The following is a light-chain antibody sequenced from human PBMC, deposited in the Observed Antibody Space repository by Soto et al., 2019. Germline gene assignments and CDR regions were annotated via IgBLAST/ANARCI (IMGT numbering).Light chain of an antibody. Sequence: ILMTQSPATLSVSPGERATLSCRASQNINSNVAWYQQRPGQAPRLLIYRASTRAPGIPARLSGSGSGTEFTLTIRSLQSEDSTVYSCLQYHNLWAFGQGTKVDIK. CDR1: QNINSN. V-gene: IGKV3-15*01. J-gene: IGKJ1*01. CDR2: RAS. CDR3: LQYHNLWA.